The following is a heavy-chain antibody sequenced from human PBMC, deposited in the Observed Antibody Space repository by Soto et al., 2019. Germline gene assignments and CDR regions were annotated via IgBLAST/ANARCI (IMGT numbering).Heavy chain of an antibody. CDR3: ARAYEGDYFDY. Sequence: QVRLVESGGGVVQPGRSLRLSCAASGFTFSSYAMHWVRQALGKGLEWVAVISYDGSNKYYADSVKGRFTISRDNSKNTLYLQMNSLRAEDTAVYYCARAYEGDYFDYWGQGTLVTVSS. V-gene: IGHV3-30-3*01. J-gene: IGHJ4*02. CDR2: ISYDGSNK. CDR1: GFTFSSYA. D-gene: IGHD3-16*01.